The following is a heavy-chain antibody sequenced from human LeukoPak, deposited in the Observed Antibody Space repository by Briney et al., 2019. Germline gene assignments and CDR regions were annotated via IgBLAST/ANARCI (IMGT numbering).Heavy chain of an antibody. Sequence: GGSLRLSCAASGFTFSSYWMTWVRQAPGKGLEWVAIIKQAASETYYVGSVKGRFTISRDNSKSKLYLQMNSLRADDTAVYYCARDPIGDNWFDPWGQGTLVTVSS. CDR2: IKQAASET. V-gene: IGHV3-7*03. J-gene: IGHJ5*02. CDR1: GFTFSSYW. D-gene: IGHD1-26*01. CDR3: ARDPIGDNWFDP.